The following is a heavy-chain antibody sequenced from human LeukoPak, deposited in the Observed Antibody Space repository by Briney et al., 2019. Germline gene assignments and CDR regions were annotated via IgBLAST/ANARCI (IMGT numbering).Heavy chain of an antibody. V-gene: IGHV3-53*01. CDR1: GFAVSNDY. CDR2: IHTDGAT. Sequence: GGSLRLSCAASGFAVSNDYMSWVRQALGKGLEWVSVIHTDGATYYAASVKVRFTISRDFSKNTLYLRMNSLRAEDTAIYYCARDRPWGGLNGFDYWGQGTLVTVAS. D-gene: IGHD3-3*01. CDR3: ARDRPWGGLNGFDY. J-gene: IGHJ4*02.